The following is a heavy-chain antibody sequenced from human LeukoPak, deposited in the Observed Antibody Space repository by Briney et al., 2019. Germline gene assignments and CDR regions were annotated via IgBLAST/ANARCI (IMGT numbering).Heavy chain of an antibody. Sequence: PGGSLRLSCAASGFTFSSYSMNWVRQAPGKGLEWVSSISSSSSYIYYADSVKGRFTISRDNAKNSLYLQMNSLRAEDTAVYYCARAPPLVVTEYYFDYWGQGTLATVSS. V-gene: IGHV3-21*01. CDR3: ARAPPLVVTEYYFDY. CDR2: ISSSSSYI. D-gene: IGHD3-22*01. J-gene: IGHJ4*02. CDR1: GFTFSSYS.